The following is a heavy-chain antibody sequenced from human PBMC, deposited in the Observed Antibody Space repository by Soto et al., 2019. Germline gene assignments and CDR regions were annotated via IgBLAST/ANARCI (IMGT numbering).Heavy chain of an antibody. V-gene: IGHV1-8*01. Sequence: ASVKVSCKASGYTFTSYDINWVRQATGQGLEWMGWMNPNSGNTGYAQKFQGRVTMTRNTSISTAYMELSSLRSEDTAVYYCARGRITMVRGVIRYYYGMDVWGQGTTVTVSS. J-gene: IGHJ6*02. CDR3: ARGRITMVRGVIRYYYGMDV. CDR1: GYTFTSYD. CDR2: MNPNSGNT. D-gene: IGHD3-10*01.